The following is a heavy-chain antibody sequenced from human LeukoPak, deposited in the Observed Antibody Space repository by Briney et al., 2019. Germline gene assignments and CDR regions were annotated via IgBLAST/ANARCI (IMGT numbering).Heavy chain of an antibody. CDR1: GGSISSSSYY. CDR2: ISYSGST. Sequence: SETLSLTCTVSGGSISSSSYYWGWIRQPPGKGLEWLGSISYSGSTYYNPSLKSRVTISVDTSNNQSSLKLRSVTAADTALYYCVRPSRSGGYNYWYFDLWGRGTLVTVAS. CDR3: VRPSRSGGYNYWYFDL. V-gene: IGHV4-39*01. J-gene: IGHJ2*01. D-gene: IGHD5-24*01.